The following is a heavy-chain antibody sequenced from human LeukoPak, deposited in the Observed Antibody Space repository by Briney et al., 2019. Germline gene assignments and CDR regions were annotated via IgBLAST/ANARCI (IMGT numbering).Heavy chain of an antibody. D-gene: IGHD1-26*01. CDR3: ARDAGATRYYYYYYMDV. CDR1: GGSISSGSYY. CDR2: IYTRGST. J-gene: IGHJ6*03. V-gene: IGHV4-61*02. Sequence: PSQTLSLTCTVSGGSISSGSYYWSWIRQPAGKGLEWIGRIYTRGSTNYNPSLKSRVTISVDTSKNQFSLKLSSVTAADTAVYYCARDAGATRYYYYYYMDVWGKGTTVTVSS.